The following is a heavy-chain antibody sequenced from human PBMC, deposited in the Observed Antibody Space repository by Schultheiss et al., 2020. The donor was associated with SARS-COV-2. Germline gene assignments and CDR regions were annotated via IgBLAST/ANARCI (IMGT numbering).Heavy chain of an antibody. CDR1: GFTFSSYA. V-gene: IGHV3-23*01. D-gene: IGHD6-19*01. Sequence: GGSLRLSCAASGFTFSSYAMHWVRQAPGKGLEWVSGISASGGSTYYADSVKGRFTISRDNSKITLYLQMNSLRAEDTAVYYCAKTYRSAWFDWERGFDYWGQGTLVTVSS. CDR3: AKTYRSAWFDWERGFDY. CDR2: ISASGGST. J-gene: IGHJ4*02.